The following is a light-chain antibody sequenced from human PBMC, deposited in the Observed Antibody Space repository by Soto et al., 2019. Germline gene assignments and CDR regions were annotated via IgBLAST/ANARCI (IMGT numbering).Light chain of an antibody. V-gene: IGKV1-33*01. J-gene: IGKJ5*01. CDR2: DAS. CDR1: QEITNY. Sequence: DIQMTQSPSSLTASVGDSVTITCQASQEITNYLNWYQHKPGKAPKLLIYDASNLEPGVPSRFSGRGSGRDFTFTISSLQPEDTATYYCQQYEDIPPTFGQGTRLDIK. CDR3: QQYEDIPPT.